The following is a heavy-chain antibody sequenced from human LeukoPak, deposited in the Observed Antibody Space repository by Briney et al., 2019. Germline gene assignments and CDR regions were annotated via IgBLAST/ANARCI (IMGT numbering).Heavy chain of an antibody. D-gene: IGHD5-18*01. CDR3: ARVDADYATLLTYYYYMDV. CDR1: GGSISSYY. J-gene: IGHJ6*03. V-gene: IGHV4-59*01. CDR2: IYYSGST. Sequence: PSETLSLTCTVSGGSISSYYWSWIRQPPGKGLEWIGYIYYSGSTNYNPSLKSRVTISVDTSKNQFSLKLSSVTAADTVVYYCARVDADYATLLTYYYYMDVWGKGTTVTVSS.